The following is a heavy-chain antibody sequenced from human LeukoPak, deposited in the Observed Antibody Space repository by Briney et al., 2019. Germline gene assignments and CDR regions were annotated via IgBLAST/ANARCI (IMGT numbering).Heavy chain of an antibody. CDR2: ISETGDTT. V-gene: IGHV3-23*01. D-gene: IGHD5/OR15-5a*01. J-gene: IGHJ3*01. Sequence: GGSLRLSCAASGFTFRSSVMTWVRHAPGKRLEWVSTISETGDTTDYADSVKGRFTISRDNSKNTLYLQMNSLRAEDTAVYFCALRGGSGLGGLDVWGLGTKVTVSS. CDR3: ALRGGSGLGGLDV. CDR1: GFTFRSSV.